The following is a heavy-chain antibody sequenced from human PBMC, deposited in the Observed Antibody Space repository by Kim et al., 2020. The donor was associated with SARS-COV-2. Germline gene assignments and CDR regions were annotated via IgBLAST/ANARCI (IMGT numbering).Heavy chain of an antibody. CDR1: GYTLTELS. CDR3: ATTRYCSSTSCPYYYYYGMDV. Sequence: ASVKVSCKVSGYTLTELSMHWVRQAPGKGLEWMGGFDPEDGETIYAQKFQGRVTMTEDTSTDTAYMELSSLRSEDTAVYYCATTRYCSSTSCPYYYYYGMDVWGQGTTVTVSS. D-gene: IGHD2-2*01. V-gene: IGHV1-24*01. CDR2: FDPEDGET. J-gene: IGHJ6*02.